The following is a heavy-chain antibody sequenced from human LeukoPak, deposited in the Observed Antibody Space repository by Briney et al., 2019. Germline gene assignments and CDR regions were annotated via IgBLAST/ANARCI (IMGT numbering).Heavy chain of an antibody. J-gene: IGHJ4*02. CDR2: INHSGST. D-gene: IGHD2-2*01. V-gene: IGHV4-34*01. CDR1: GGSFSGYY. Sequence: TPSETLSLTCAVYGGSFSGYYWSWIRQPPGKGLEWIGEINHSGSTNYNPSLKSRVTISVDTSKNQFSLKLSSVTAADTAVYYCARGPRRVQIVPAAIHYWGQGTLVTVSS. CDR3: ARGPRRVQIVPAAIHY.